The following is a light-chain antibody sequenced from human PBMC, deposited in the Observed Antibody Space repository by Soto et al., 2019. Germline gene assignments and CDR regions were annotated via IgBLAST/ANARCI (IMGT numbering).Light chain of an antibody. CDR3: TSYAGSDNPVL. CDR1: SNDIGEYHY. Sequence: QSVRTQPPSASGSPGQSVTIPCTGTSNDIGEYHYVSWYQQHPGKAPKLMIYEVTQRPSGVPHRFSGSKSGNTASLTVSGLQPEDEADYYCTSYAGSDNPVLFGGGTKVTVL. V-gene: IGLV2-8*01. CDR2: EVT. J-gene: IGLJ2*01.